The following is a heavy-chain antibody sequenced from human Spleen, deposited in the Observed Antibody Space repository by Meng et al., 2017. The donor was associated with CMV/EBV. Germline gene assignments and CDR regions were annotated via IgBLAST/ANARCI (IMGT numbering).Heavy chain of an antibody. CDR3: ARSNFWSGYSEFDY. Sequence: GESLKISCAASGFTFSEFSMHWVRQAPGKGLEWVALISYHGKNEKYADSVKGRFAISRDNSKNTLYLQMTSLTAEDTGVYYCARSNFWSGYSEFDYWGQGTLVTVSS. CDR2: ISYHGKNE. D-gene: IGHD3-3*01. J-gene: IGHJ4*02. CDR1: GFTFSEFS. V-gene: IGHV3-30*09.